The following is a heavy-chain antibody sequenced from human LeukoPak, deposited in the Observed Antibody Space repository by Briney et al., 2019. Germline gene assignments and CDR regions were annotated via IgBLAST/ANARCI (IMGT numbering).Heavy chain of an antibody. CDR3: ARRRGVVVAATRTRNWFDP. J-gene: IGHJ5*02. CDR1: GYSISSGYY. V-gene: IGHV4-38-2*02. Sequence: SETLSLTCTVSGYSISSGYYWGWIRQPPGKGLEWIGSIFHSGSTHYNPSLKSRVTISIDTSKNQFSLRLSSVTAADTAVYYCARRRGVVVAATRTRNWFDPWGQGTLVTVSS. CDR2: IFHSGST. D-gene: IGHD2-15*01.